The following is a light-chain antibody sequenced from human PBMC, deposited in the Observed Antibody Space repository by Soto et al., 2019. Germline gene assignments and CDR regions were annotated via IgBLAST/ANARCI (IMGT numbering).Light chain of an antibody. CDR2: GNS. CDR1: SSHSGAGYD. Sequence: QSVLTQPPSVSGAPGQRVTISCTGSSSHSGAGYDVHWYQQLPGTAPKLLIYGNSNRPSGVPDRFSGSKSGTSASLAITGLQAEDEADYYCQSYDSSLSGSGVFGTGTKVTVL. J-gene: IGLJ1*01. CDR3: QSYDSSLSGSGV. V-gene: IGLV1-40*01.